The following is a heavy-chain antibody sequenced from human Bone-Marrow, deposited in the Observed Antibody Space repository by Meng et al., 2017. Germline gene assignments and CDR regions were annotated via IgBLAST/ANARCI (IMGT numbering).Heavy chain of an antibody. CDR1: GFTFRSYA. J-gene: IGHJ4*02. CDR3: AKVGAAASY. D-gene: IGHD6-13*01. V-gene: IGHV3-23*04. CDR2: ISGSGGST. Sequence: VKWVDVWGGLVQPGGSLRLSCGASGFTFRSYAMSWVRQAPGKGLGWVSAISGSGGSTYYADSVKGRFTISRDNSKNTLYLQMNSLRAEDTAVYYCAKVGAAASYWGQGTLVTVSS.